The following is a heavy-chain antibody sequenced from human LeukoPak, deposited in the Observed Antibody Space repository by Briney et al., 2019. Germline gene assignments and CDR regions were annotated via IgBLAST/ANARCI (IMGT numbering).Heavy chain of an antibody. CDR3: ARDQGDGSSGYYFDY. J-gene: IGHJ4*02. CDR2: INPSGGST. D-gene: IGHD6-6*01. Sequence: GASVKVSCKASGYTFTSYYMHWVRQAPGRGLEWMGIINPSGGSTSYAQKFQGRVTMTRDTSTSTVYMELSSLRSEDTAVYYCARDQGDGSSGYYFDYWGQGTLVTVSS. V-gene: IGHV1-46*03. CDR1: GYTFTSYY.